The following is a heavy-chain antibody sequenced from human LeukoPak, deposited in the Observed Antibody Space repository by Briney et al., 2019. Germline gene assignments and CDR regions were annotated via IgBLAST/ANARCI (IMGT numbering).Heavy chain of an antibody. D-gene: IGHD3-22*01. J-gene: IGHJ4*02. V-gene: IGHV1-69*05. CDR1: GGTFSSYA. CDR2: IIPIFGTA. CDR3: AIRYYYDSSGYPLFDY. Sequence: AASVKVSCKASGGTFSSYAISWVRHAPGQGLEWMGRIIPIFGTANYAQKLQGRVTISTDESTRTAYMERSSLRSEDTAVYYCAIRYYYDSSGYPLFDYWGQGTLVTVSS.